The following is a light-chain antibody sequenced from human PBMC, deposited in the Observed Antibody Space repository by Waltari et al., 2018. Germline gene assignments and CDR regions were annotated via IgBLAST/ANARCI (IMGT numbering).Light chain of an antibody. CDR2: ATS. CDR3: QHYVRLPVT. V-gene: IGKV3-20*01. CDR1: QSVDRS. J-gene: IGKJ1*01. Sequence: EIVLTQSPGTLSLSERERAILHCRSSQSVDRSLAWYQQKRGRAPSILIYATSTRTTGIPDRFSGSGSGTDFSLTISRLEPEDFAVYYCQHYVRLPVTFCLGTKVEIK.